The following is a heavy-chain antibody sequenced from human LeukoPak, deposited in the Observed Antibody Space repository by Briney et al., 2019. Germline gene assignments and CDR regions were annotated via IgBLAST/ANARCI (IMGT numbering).Heavy chain of an antibody. D-gene: IGHD2-15*01. CDR1: GFTVSSDY. Sequence: GGSLRLSCAASGFTVSSDYMSWVRQAPGKGLEWVSVIYIGGRTNYADSVKGRFMMSRDNSKNTVYLQMNSLRGEDTAVYHCARDPSCSGGSCYSEGINWFDPWGQGTLVTVSS. CDR3: ARDPSCSGGSCYSEGINWFDP. V-gene: IGHV3-66*01. J-gene: IGHJ5*02. CDR2: IYIGGRT.